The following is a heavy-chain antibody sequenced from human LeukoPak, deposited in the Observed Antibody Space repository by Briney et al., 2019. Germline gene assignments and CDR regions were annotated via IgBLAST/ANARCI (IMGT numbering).Heavy chain of an antibody. Sequence: PSETLSLTCAVSGYSIGSGYYWGWIRQPPGKGLEWIGSIYHSGSTFYNPSLKSRVTISVDTSKNQFSLKLTSVTAADTAVYYCARTQYSSSRLDYWGQGTLVTVSS. D-gene: IGHD6-13*01. J-gene: IGHJ4*02. CDR1: GYSIGSGYY. V-gene: IGHV4-38-2*01. CDR3: ARTQYSSSRLDY. CDR2: IYHSGST.